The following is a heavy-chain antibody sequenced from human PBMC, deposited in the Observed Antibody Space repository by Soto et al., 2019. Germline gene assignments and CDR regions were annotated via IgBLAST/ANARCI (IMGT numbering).Heavy chain of an antibody. V-gene: IGHV3-23*01. CDR1: GFTFSSYA. D-gene: IGHD6-13*01. CDR3: ARSGPGTYFDY. Sequence: EVQLLDSGGGLVQPGGSLRLSCAASGFTFSSYAMHWVRQAPGKGLEWVSVISGSGDSTYYADSVKGRFTISRDNSKNTLYLQMNILRTEDTAVYYWARSGPGTYFDYWGQGTLVTVSS. CDR2: ISGSGDST. J-gene: IGHJ4*02.